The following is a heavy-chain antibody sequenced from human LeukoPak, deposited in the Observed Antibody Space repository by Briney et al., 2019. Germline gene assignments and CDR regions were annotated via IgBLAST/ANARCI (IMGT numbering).Heavy chain of an antibody. D-gene: IGHD3-3*01. J-gene: IGHJ4*02. CDR3: ARVFVLRFLEWTRNFDPYFDY. CDR1: GYTFTGYY. Sequence: GASVKVSCKASGYTFTGYYMRWVRQAPGQGLEWMGWINPNSGGTNYAQKFQGRVTMTRDTSISTAYMELSRLRSDDTAVYYCARVFVLRFLEWTRNFDPYFDYWGQGTLVTVSS. CDR2: INPNSGGT. V-gene: IGHV1-2*02.